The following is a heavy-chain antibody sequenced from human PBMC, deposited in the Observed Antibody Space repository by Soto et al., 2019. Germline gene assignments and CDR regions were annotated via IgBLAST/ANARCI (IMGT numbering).Heavy chain of an antibody. D-gene: IGHD6-19*01. CDR3: ARGLSGSYGFDY. CDR1: GFTFSSYW. V-gene: IGHV3-74*01. J-gene: IGHJ4*02. Sequence: EVQLVESGGGLVQFGGSLRLSCAASGFTFSSYWMHWVRQVPGKGLVWVSRINGDGTNTGYADSVKGRFTISRDNGKNTLYLQMNSPSAEDTAVYYCARGLSGSYGFDYWGQGTLVTVSS. CDR2: INGDGTNT.